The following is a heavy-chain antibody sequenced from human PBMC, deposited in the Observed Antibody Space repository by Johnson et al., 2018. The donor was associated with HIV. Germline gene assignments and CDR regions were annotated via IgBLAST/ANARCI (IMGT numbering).Heavy chain of an antibody. CDR3: TTATPVGRGAFDI. CDR2: IKSKTDGGTP. D-gene: IGHD1-26*01. Sequence: VLLVESGGGLVKPGGSLRLSCAASGFTFSNAWMSWVRQAPGKGLEWVGRIKSKTDGGTPDYAAPVKGRFTISRDDSKNTLYLQMNSLKTEDTAVYYCTTATPVGRGAFDIWGQGTMVTVSS. J-gene: IGHJ3*02. CDR1: GFTFSNAW. V-gene: IGHV3-15*01.